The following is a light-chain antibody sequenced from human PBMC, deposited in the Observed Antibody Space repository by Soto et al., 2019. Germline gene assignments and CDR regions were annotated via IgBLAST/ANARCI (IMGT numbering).Light chain of an antibody. J-gene: IGLJ3*02. Sequence: QSALTQPASVSGSPGQSFTIPCTGSSSDVGAYHSVSWYQQHPGKAPKLSIFDVSNRPSGVSNRFSGSKSGNTASLTISGLQAEDEADYYCSSFTDTGTVMFGGGTKVTVL. CDR2: DVS. CDR3: SSFTDTGTVM. V-gene: IGLV2-14*03. CDR1: SSDVGAYHS.